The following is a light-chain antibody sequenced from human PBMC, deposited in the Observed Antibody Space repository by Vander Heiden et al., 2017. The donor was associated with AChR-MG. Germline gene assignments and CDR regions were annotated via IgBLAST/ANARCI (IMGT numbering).Light chain of an antibody. Sequence: QSVLTQSPSASGTPGQRVSISCSGSSSNLGIFTVNWYQLLPGTAPKLLIHGDTKRPSGVPDRFSGSKSGTSDSLVISGLQSEDEADYYCAAWDDSLRSVLFGGGTKLTVL. V-gene: IGLV1-44*01. J-gene: IGLJ2*01. CDR3: AAWDDSLRSVL. CDR1: SSNLGIFT. CDR2: GDT.